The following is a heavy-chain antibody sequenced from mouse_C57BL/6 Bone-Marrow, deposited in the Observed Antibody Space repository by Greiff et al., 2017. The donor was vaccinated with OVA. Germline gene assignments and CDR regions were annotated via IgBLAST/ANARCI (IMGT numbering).Heavy chain of an antibody. D-gene: IGHD1-1*01. CDR3: ASLYGSPYGDY. J-gene: IGHJ4*01. V-gene: IGHV1-22*01. CDR1: GYTFTDYN. Sequence: EVQLQESGPELVKPGASVKMSCKASGYTFTDYNMHWVKQSHGKSLEWIGYINPNNGGTSYNQKFKGKATLTVNKSSSTAYMELRSLTSEDSAVYYCASLYGSPYGDYWGQGTSVTVSS. CDR2: INPNNGGT.